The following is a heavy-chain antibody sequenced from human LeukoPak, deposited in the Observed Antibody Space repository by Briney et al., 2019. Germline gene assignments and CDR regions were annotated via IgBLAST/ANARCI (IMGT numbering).Heavy chain of an antibody. CDR1: GFTFSSYW. J-gene: IGHJ4*02. V-gene: IGHV3-7*01. CDR3: ARAAAGGLRFLEWLYELAFDY. CDR2: IKQDGSEK. D-gene: IGHD3-3*01. Sequence: PGGSLRLSCAASGFTFSSYWMSWVRQAPGKGLEWVANIKQDGSEKYYVDSVKGRFTISRDNAKNSLYLQMNSLRAEDTAVYYCARAAAGGLRFLEWLYELAFDYWGRGTLVTVSS.